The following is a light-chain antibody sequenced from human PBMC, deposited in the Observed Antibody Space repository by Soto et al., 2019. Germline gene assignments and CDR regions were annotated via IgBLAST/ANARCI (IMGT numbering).Light chain of an antibody. CDR3: QQFGSSPLFT. V-gene: IGKV3-20*01. J-gene: IGKJ3*01. CDR1: QSVSSSY. Sequence: EIVLTQSPGTLSLCPGERATLSCRASQSVSSSYLAWYQQKPGQAPRLLIYGASSRATGIPDRFSGSGSGTDVTLTISRLEPEDSAVYYYQQFGSSPLFTFGPGTKVDVK. CDR2: GAS.